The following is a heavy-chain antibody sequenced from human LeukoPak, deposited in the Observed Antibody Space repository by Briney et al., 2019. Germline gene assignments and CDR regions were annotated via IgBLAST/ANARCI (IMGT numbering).Heavy chain of an antibody. CDR2: IRYDGSNK. Sequence: GGSLRLSCAASGFTFSDYSMNWVRQAPGKGLEWVAFIRYDGSNKYYADSVKGRFTISRDNSKNTLYLQMNSLRAEDTAVYYCAKDTMGSGSYLAYYYYYMDVWGKGTTVTISS. D-gene: IGHD3-10*01. CDR1: GFTFSDYS. V-gene: IGHV3-30*02. CDR3: AKDTMGSGSYLAYYYYYMDV. J-gene: IGHJ6*03.